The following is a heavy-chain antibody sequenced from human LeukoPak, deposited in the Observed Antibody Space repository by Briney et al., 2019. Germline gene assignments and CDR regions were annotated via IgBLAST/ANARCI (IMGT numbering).Heavy chain of an antibody. CDR1: GFKFYDYT. Sequence: PGGSLRLSCAASGFKFYDYTMHWVRHAPEKGLQWVSLIDGDGSTYYADSVKGRFTISRDDRKNSLYLQMNSLRPEDTALYYCSRDVSVDWGQGTLVTVSS. CDR2: IDGDGST. J-gene: IGHJ4*02. V-gene: IGHV3-43*01. CDR3: SRDVSVD. D-gene: IGHD3-3*02.